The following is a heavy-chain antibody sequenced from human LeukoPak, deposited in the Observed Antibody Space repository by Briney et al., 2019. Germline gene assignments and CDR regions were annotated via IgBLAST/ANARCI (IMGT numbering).Heavy chain of an antibody. CDR2: INHSGST. CDR1: GGSFSGYY. V-gene: IGHV4-34*01. D-gene: IGHD6-6*01. J-gene: IGHJ4*02. Sequence: SETLSLTCAVYGGSFSGYYWSWIRQPPGKGLEWIGEINHSGSTNYNPSLKSRVTISVDTSKNQFSLKLSSVTAADTAVYYCARDQELDFDYWGQGTLVTVSS. CDR3: ARDQELDFDY.